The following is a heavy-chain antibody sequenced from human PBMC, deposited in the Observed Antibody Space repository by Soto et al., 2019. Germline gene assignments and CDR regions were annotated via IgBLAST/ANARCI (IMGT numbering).Heavy chain of an antibody. D-gene: IGHD3-22*01. Sequence: GASVKVSCKASGYTFTSYAMHWVRQAPGQRLEWMGWINAGNGNTKYSQKFQGRVTITRDTSASTAYMELSSLRSEDTAVYYCARGRAEGGYYDSSGYSRPPDYWGQGTLLTVSS. V-gene: IGHV1-3*01. CDR3: ARGRAEGGYYDSSGYSRPPDY. CDR1: GYTFTSYA. J-gene: IGHJ4*02. CDR2: INAGNGNT.